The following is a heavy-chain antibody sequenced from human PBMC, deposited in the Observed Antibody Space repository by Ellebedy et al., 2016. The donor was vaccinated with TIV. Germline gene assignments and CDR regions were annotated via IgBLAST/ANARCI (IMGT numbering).Heavy chain of an antibody. CDR1: GYTFTGYY. CDR3: ARDGGSYSDFDY. V-gene: IGHV1-2*04. Sequence: AASVKVSCQASGYTFTGYYMHWVRQAPGQGLEWLGWINPNSGGTNYAQKFQGWVTMTRDTSISTAYMELSRLRSDDTAVYYCARDGGSYSDFDYWGQGTLVTVSS. D-gene: IGHD1-26*01. CDR2: INPNSGGT. J-gene: IGHJ4*02.